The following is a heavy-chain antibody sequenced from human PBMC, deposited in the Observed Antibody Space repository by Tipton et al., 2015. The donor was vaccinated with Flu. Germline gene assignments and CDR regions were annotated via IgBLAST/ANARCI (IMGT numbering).Heavy chain of an antibody. CDR2: IYNTGDT. D-gene: IGHD1-1*01. Sequence: TLSLTCSVSGGSISSTSYYWGWVRQTPGKGLQWIGNIYNTGDTFYNPSLRSRVTISQDTSKNQFSLRLRFVTAADTAVYFCAQLSTFYFFFDSWGQGSPVAVSP. CDR1: GGSISSTSYY. J-gene: IGHJ4*02. CDR3: AQLSTFYFFFDS. V-gene: IGHV4-39*07.